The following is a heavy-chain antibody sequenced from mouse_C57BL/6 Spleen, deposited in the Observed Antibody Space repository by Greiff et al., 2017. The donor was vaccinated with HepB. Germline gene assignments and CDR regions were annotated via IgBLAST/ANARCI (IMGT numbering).Heavy chain of an antibody. CDR1: GFTFSNSW. J-gene: IGHJ2*01. V-gene: IGHV6-3*01. CDR2: LRLKSDNYAT. Sequence: EVKVEESGGGLMQTGGSMKLSCVAPGFTFSNSWMRWVRQSPEKVLEWVAQLRLKSDNYATHYAESVNGRFTISRDDSKSSVYLHMNNLSSEDTGIYYCTGGRFFDYWGQVTTLTVSS. CDR3: TGGRFFDY.